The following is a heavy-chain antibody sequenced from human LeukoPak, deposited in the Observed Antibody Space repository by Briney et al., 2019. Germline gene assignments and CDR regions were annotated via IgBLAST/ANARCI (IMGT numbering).Heavy chain of an antibody. Sequence: GGSLRLSCAASGFTFSSYSMNLVRQAPGKGREWVSSISSSSSYIYYADSVKGRFTVSRDNAKNSLYLQMNSLRAEDTAVYYCARANDNYYYSYMDVWGKGTTVTISS. J-gene: IGHJ6*03. D-gene: IGHD3-9*01. V-gene: IGHV3-21*01. CDR1: GFTFSSYS. CDR3: ARANDNYYYSYMDV. CDR2: ISSSSSYI.